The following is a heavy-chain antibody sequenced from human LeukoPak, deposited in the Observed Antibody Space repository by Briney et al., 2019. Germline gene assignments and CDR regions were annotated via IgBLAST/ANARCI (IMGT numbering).Heavy chain of an antibody. D-gene: IGHD6-13*01. V-gene: IGHV4-61*01. CDR1: GVSVSSGIFY. CDR2: IYYSGST. CDR3: ARSLGSSWYWGY. J-gene: IGHJ4*02. Sequence: SETLSLTCTVSGVSVSSGIFYWSWFRQPPGKGLEWIGYIYYSGSTNYNPSLKSRVTISADTSKSQFSLKLGSVTAADTAVYYCARSLGSSWYWGYWGQGTLVTVSS.